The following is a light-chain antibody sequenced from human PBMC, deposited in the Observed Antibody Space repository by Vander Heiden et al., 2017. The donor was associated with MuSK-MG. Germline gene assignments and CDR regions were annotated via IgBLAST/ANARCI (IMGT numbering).Light chain of an antibody. J-gene: IGLJ2*01. CDR2: DVS. V-gene: IGLV2-14*01. CDR1: SSDVGGYNY. Sequence: QSALTQPASVSGSPGQSITLSCPVTSSDVGGYNYVSWYQQHPGKAPKLMIYDVSKRHAGVATRFSGSKSGNTATVTTTGLQAEDEADYYCSSYTSSSTLVVFGGGTKLTVL. CDR3: SSYTSSSTLVV.